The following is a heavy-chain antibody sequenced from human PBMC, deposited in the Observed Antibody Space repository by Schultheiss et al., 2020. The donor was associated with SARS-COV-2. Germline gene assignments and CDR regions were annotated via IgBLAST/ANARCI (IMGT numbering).Heavy chain of an antibody. D-gene: IGHD3-22*01. V-gene: IGHV2-70*04. J-gene: IGHJ4*02. CDR1: GFSHSTSGMR. Sequence: SGPTLVKPTQTLTLTCTFSGFSHSTSGMRVSWIRQPPGKALEWLARIDWDDDKFYSTSLKTRLTISKDTSKNQVVLTMTNMDPVDTATYYCARMGAWYYYDSSGYYFDYWGQGTLVTVSS. CDR2: IDWDDDK. CDR3: ARMGAWYYYDSSGYYFDY.